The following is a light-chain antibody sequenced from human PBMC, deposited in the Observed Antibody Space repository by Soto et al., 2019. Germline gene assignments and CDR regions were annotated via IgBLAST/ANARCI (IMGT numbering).Light chain of an antibody. Sequence: EIVITQSPPPVSVSPGERSTLSCSASQSVSSNIAWYQQKPGQAPRLLIYGASTSATGIPARFSGSGSGTEFTLTISSLQPEDFAVYDCQQYNNWPPWTFGQGTKVDIK. CDR2: GAS. CDR3: QQYNNWPPWT. V-gene: IGKV3-15*01. J-gene: IGKJ1*01. CDR1: QSVSSN.